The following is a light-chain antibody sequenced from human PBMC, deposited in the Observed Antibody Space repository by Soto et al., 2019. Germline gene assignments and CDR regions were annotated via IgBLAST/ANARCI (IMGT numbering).Light chain of an antibody. CDR3: QQYDDFPLT. CDR2: DAS. V-gene: IGKV1-33*01. J-gene: IGKJ4*01. CDR1: QDITNY. Sequence: EIQMTQSTFSLSASVGDRVTITCQASQDITNYLNWYQQRPGKAPKLLISDASNLEAGVPSRFSGSGSGTDFIFTISSLQPEDIATYYCQQYDDFPLTFGGGTKVEIK.